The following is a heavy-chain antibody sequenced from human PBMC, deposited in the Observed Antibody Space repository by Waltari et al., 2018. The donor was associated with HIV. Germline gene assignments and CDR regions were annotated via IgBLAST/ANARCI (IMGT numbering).Heavy chain of an antibody. CDR1: GYTFTGYY. V-gene: IGHV1-2*02. D-gene: IGHD3-16*01. CDR3: ALTNIEGLGVFDY. J-gene: IGHJ4*02. CDR2: INPNSGGT. Sequence: QVQLVQSGAEVKKPGASVKVSCKASGYTFTGYYMHWVRQAPGQGLEWMGWINPNSGGTNYAQNFQGRVTMTRDTSISTAYMELSRLRSDDTAVYYCALTNIEGLGVFDYWGQGTLVTVSS.